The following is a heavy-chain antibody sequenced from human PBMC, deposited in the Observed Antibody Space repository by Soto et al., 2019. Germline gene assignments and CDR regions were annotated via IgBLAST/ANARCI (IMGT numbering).Heavy chain of an antibody. CDR1: GGSISSSNW. D-gene: IGHD5-12*01. V-gene: IGHV4-4*02. CDR3: ARDFGYGGYGDY. J-gene: IGHJ4*02. Sequence: PSETLSLICAVSGGSISSSNWWRWVRQPPGKGLEWIGEIYHSGSTSYNPSLKSRVTISVDKSKNQFSLKLSSVTAADTAVYYCARDFGYGGYGDYWGQGTLVTVSS. CDR2: IYHSGST.